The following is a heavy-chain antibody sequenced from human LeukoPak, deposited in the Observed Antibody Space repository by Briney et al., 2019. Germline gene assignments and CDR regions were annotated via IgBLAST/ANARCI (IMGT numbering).Heavy chain of an antibody. V-gene: IGHV3-48*01. CDR1: GFTFSSYS. Sequence: GGSLRLSCAASGFTFSSYSMNWVRQAPGKGLEWASYISSSSTIYYADSVKGRFTISRDNAKNSLYLQMNSLRAEDTAVYYCARDDEGYCSSTSCLDDAFDIWGQGTMVTVSS. D-gene: IGHD2-2*01. J-gene: IGHJ3*02. CDR2: ISSSSTI. CDR3: ARDDEGYCSSTSCLDDAFDI.